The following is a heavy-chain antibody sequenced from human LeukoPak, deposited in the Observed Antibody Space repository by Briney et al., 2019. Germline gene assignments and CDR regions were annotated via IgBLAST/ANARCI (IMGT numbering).Heavy chain of an antibody. CDR3: ARGPQDIVVVPAAIHAFDI. D-gene: IGHD2-2*02. CDR1: GGSISSYC. V-gene: IGHV4-4*07. J-gene: IGHJ3*02. CDR2: IYTSGST. Sequence: SETLSLTCTVSGGSISSYCWSWIRQPAGKGLEWIGRIYTSGSTNYNPSLKSRVTMSVDTSKNQFSLKLSSVTAANTAVYYCARGPQDIVVVPAAIHAFDIWGQGTMVTVSS.